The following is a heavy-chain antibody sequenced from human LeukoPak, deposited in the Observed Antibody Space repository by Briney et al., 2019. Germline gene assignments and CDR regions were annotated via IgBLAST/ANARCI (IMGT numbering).Heavy chain of an antibody. D-gene: IGHD6-25*01. V-gene: IGHV1-8*01. Sequence: GASVKISCKASGYTFTGFDINWVRQAPGQGLEWMGWMNPNSGNTGYAQKFQGRVTMTRNTSISTAYMELSSLRSEDTAVYYCARNKAAIRWFDPWGQGTLVTVSS. CDR1: GYTFTGFD. CDR3: ARNKAAIRWFDP. J-gene: IGHJ5*02. CDR2: MNPNSGNT.